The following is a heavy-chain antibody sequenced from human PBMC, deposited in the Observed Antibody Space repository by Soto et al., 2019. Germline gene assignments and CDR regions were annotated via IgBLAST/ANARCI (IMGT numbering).Heavy chain of an antibody. J-gene: IGHJ4*02. CDR3: ARSISSILDY. D-gene: IGHD3-9*01. CDR1: GGSISSGGYY. Sequence: KSSETLSLTCTVSGGSISSGGYYWSWIRQHPGKGLEWIGYIYYSGSTYYNPSLKSRVTISVDTSKNQFSLKLSSVTAADTAVYYCARSISSILDYWGQGTLVTVSS. V-gene: IGHV4-31*03. CDR2: IYYSGST.